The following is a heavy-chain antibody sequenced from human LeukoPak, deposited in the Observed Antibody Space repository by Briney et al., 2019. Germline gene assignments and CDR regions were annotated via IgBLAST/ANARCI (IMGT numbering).Heavy chain of an antibody. CDR1: AFIFSTFE. CDR2: ISSSGSTI. CDR3: APLYCSGGSCYSDAFDI. D-gene: IGHD2-15*01. Sequence: GGSLRLSCAVSAFIFSTFEMNWVRQAPGKVLEWVSYISSSGSTIYYADSVKGRFTISRDNAKNSLYQQMNSLRAEDTAVYYCAPLYCSGGSCYSDAFDIWSQGTTVTAYS. J-gene: IGHJ3*02. V-gene: IGHV3-48*03.